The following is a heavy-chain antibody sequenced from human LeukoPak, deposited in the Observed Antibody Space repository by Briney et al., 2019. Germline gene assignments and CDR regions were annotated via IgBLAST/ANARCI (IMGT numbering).Heavy chain of an antibody. Sequence: PGGSLRLSCVASGLTFSNYAMTWVRQTSGKGLEWVSTIFASGDRTDYTDSVKGRFTISRDNSKNTLYLQMNSLRAEDTAVYYCAKDPNGDYIGTFDGRGQGTMVTVSS. CDR2: IFASGDRT. CDR1: GLTFSNYA. J-gene: IGHJ3*01. CDR3: AKDPNGDYIGTFDG. V-gene: IGHV3-23*01. D-gene: IGHD4-17*01.